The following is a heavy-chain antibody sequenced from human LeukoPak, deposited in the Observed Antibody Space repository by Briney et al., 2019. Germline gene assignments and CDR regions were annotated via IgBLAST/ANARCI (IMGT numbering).Heavy chain of an antibody. V-gene: IGHV4-38-2*02. CDR2: LYHSGST. Sequence: AETLSLTCTVSGYSISSGYYWGWIRQPPGKGLEWIGSLYHSGSTYYNPSLKSRVTISVDTSKNQFSLKLRSGTAADTAVYYCARGQARLGWFDPWGQGTLVTVSS. J-gene: IGHJ5*02. CDR3: ARGQARLGWFDP. D-gene: IGHD6-19*01. CDR1: GYSISSGYY.